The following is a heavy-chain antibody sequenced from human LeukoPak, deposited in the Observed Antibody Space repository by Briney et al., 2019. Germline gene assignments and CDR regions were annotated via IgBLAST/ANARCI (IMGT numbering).Heavy chain of an antibody. Sequence: PSETLSLTWTVSGDSISSSTYYYWGWFRQPPGKGLEWIGTIYHIGSTYYSPSLGSRVTMSVDTSKNEFSLNLKSVTAADTAVYCCARAGWIITSGIDYWGQGALVTVSS. CDR1: GDSISSSTYYY. D-gene: IGHD3-10*01. J-gene: IGHJ4*02. CDR2: IYHIGST. CDR3: ARAGWIITSGIDY. V-gene: IGHV4-39*07.